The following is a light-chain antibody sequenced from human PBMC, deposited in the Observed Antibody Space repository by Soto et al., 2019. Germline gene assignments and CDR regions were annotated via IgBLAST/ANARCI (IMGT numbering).Light chain of an antibody. CDR1: KGISNY. Sequence: QLTQSPSSLSASVGERVTINCRASKGISNYLAWYQLKPGTAHKLLIYAASTLQSGVPSRFSGSGSGTDFTLTFSCLQSEDFATYYCQQYNNWPPWTFGQGTKV. J-gene: IGKJ1*01. CDR3: QQYNNWPPWT. CDR2: AAS. V-gene: IGKV1-9*01.